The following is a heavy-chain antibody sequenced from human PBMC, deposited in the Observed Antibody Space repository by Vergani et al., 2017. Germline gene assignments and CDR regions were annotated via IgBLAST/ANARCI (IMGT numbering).Heavy chain of an antibody. V-gene: IGHV4-61*02. D-gene: IGHD2-15*01. Sequence: QVQLQESGPGLVKPSQTLSLTCTVSGGSINSHNYYWSWIRQPAGKGLEWIGRIHTSGSTNYNPSLKSRVTMSEDTSKNQFSLNLPSVTAADTAVYFCARGSCLGGSCNKPLYDYWGQGILVTVSS. CDR1: GGSINSHNYY. CDR2: IHTSGST. CDR3: ARGSCLGGSCNKPLYDY. J-gene: IGHJ4*02.